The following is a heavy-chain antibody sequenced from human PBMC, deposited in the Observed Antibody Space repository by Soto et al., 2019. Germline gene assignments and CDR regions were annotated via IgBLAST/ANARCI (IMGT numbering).Heavy chain of an antibody. CDR2: ISGSST. J-gene: IGHJ4*02. CDR3: AKEGAARSFDY. Sequence: EVQLLESGGGLVQPGESLRLFCAASGFTFLNYPMSWVHQAPGKGLEWLSVISGSSTYYADSVKGRFTISRDNSNNTLYLHMDSLRAEDTAIYYCAKEGAARSFDYWGQGTLVTVSS. V-gene: IGHV3-23*01. CDR1: GFTFLNYP. D-gene: IGHD6-6*01.